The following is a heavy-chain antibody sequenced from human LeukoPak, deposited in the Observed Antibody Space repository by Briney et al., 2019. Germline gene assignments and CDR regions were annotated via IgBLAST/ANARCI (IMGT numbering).Heavy chain of an antibody. D-gene: IGHD3-16*01. V-gene: IGHV4-59*01. CDR3: ARGGVLKSVDY. J-gene: IGHJ4*02. CDR2: VYYSGDT. Sequence: PSETLSLTCTVSTASISSYYWSWIRQPPGKGLEWIGYVYYSGDTNYNPSLKSRVTTSVDTSKNQFSLRLSSVTAADTAVYYCARGGVLKSVDYWGQGTLVAVSS. CDR1: TASISSYY.